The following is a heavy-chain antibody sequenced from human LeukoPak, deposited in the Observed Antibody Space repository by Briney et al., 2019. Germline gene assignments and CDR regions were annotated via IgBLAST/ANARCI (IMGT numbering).Heavy chain of an antibody. V-gene: IGHV4-59*12. CDR2: IYYSGST. D-gene: IGHD6-19*01. J-gene: IGHJ4*02. Sequence: PSETPSLTCTVSGGSISSYYWSWIRQPPGKGLEWIGYIYYSGSTNYNPSLKSRVTMSVDTSKNQFSLKLSSVTAADTAVYYCARVGYSSLDYWGQGTLVTVSS. CDR3: ARVGYSSLDY. CDR1: GGSISSYY.